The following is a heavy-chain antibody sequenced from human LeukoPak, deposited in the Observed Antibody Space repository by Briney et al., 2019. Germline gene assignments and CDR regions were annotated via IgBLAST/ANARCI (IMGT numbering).Heavy chain of an antibody. CDR2: TTGSGGST. J-gene: IGHJ4*02. CDR3: AKDSVPVSTRFFH. V-gene: IGHV3-23*01. D-gene: IGHD4-17*01. Sequence: GGSLRLSCAASGFTFRSYAMSWVRLAPGKGLEWVSATTGSGGSTYYADSVKGRFTISRDNSKNTLYLQMNSLRAEDTAVYYCAKDSVPVSTRFFHWGQGTLVTVSS. CDR1: GFTFRSYA.